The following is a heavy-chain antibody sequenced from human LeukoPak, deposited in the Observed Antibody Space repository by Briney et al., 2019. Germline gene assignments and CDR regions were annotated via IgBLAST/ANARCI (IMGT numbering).Heavy chain of an antibody. Sequence: PGGSLRLSCAASGITVSTNYMNWVRQAPGKGLEWVSVIYSTDKTNYADSVQGRFTISRDPSKNTVYLQMNSLRGEDTAVYYCAREIGYYFDNHSSRLRGRFDVWGTGTRVIVSS. CDR3: AREIGYYFDNHSSRLRGRFDV. CDR2: IYSTDKT. CDR1: GITVSTNY. V-gene: IGHV3-53*01. J-gene: IGHJ6*04. D-gene: IGHD3-22*01.